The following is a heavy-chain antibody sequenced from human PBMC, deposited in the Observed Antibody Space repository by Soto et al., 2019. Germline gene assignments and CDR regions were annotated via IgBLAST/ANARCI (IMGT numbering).Heavy chain of an antibody. D-gene: IGHD3-9*01. Sequence: QITLTESGPTLVKPTQTLTLTCTFSGISLTNSGVGVSWIRQPPGKALEWLAVNYWDDAKHFSPSQKSRLTNTKHTSKNQVVRTMTNLDSGDTATYFCAQMDFDLYGMDVWGQGTTVIVSS. V-gene: IGHV2-5*02. CDR3: AQMDFDLYGMDV. CDR1: GISLTNSGVG. J-gene: IGHJ6*02. CDR2: NYWDDAK.